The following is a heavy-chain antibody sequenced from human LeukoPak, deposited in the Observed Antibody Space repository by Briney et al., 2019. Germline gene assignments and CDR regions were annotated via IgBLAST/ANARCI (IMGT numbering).Heavy chain of an antibody. CDR2: ISNSGGRT. CDR3: AKSYNGYESKPDY. Sequence: PGGSLRLSGAASGFTFSSYAMSWVRQAPGKGLGWVSSISNSGGRTFYTDSVKGRFTISRDNSKITLYLQMNSLRAEDTAVYYCAKSYNGYESKPDYWGQGTLVTVSS. CDR1: GFTFSSYA. J-gene: IGHJ4*02. V-gene: IGHV3-23*01. D-gene: IGHD5-12*01.